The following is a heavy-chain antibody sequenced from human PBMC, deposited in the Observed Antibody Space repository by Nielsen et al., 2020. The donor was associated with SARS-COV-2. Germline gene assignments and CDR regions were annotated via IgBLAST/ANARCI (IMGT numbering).Heavy chain of an antibody. D-gene: IGHD6-19*01. CDR2: INTNTGNP. CDR1: GYTFTSYA. V-gene: IGHV7-4-1*01. Sequence: ASVKVSCKASGYTFTSYAMNWVRQAPGQGLEWMGWINTNTGNPTYAQGFTGRFVFSLDTSVSTAYLQICSLKAEDTAVYYCATDIADSSGWAKDFDYWGQGTLVTVSS. CDR3: ATDIADSSGWAKDFDY. J-gene: IGHJ4*02.